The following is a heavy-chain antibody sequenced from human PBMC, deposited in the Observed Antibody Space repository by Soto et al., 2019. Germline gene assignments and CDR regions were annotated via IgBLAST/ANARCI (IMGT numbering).Heavy chain of an antibody. CDR1: GDSMSLYY. CDR2: VYYDGST. J-gene: IGHJ4*01. Sequence: SETLSLTCTVSGDSMSLYYWSWIRLPPGKGLEWIGYVYYDGSTNYNPSLKGRVTMSVDTSENQFSLKLNSVTAADTAMYYCARHYSRAWYKVDFWGQGTLVTVSS. V-gene: IGHV4-59*08. D-gene: IGHD6-19*01. CDR3: ARHYSRAWYKVDF.